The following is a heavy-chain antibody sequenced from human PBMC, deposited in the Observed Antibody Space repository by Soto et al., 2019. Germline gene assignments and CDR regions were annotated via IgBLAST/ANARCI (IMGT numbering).Heavy chain of an antibody. CDR2: IWYDGSNK. D-gene: IGHD1-1*01. V-gene: IGHV3-33*01. J-gene: IGHJ6*02. CDR1: GFTFSSYG. Sequence: QVQLVESGGGVVQPGRSLRLSCAASGFTFSSYGMHWVRQAPGKGLEWVAVIWYDGSNKYYADSVKGRFTISRDNSKNTLYLQMNSLRAEETAVYYCARDRGVQLERRERDYYYYGMDVWGQGTTVTVSS. CDR3: ARDRGVQLERRERDYYYYGMDV.